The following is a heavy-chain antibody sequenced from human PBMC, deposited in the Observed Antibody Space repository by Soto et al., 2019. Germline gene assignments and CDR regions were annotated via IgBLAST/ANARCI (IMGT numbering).Heavy chain of an antibody. Sequence: QVQLMQSGAEVKKPGSSVKVSCKASGGTFSSYAISWVRQAPGQGLEWMGGIIPIFGTANYAQKFQGRVTITADESTSTAYMELSSLRSEDTAVYYCARGHCTNGVCYPSPDFAYYGMDVWGQGTTVTVSS. CDR2: IIPIFGTA. J-gene: IGHJ6*02. D-gene: IGHD2-8*01. CDR1: GGTFSSYA. CDR3: ARGHCTNGVCYPSPDFAYYGMDV. V-gene: IGHV1-69*01.